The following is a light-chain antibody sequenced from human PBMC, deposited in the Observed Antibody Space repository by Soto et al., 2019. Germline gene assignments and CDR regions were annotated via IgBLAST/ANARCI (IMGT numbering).Light chain of an antibody. Sequence: QSVLTQPPSASGTPGQRVTISCSGSSSNIGSNTGNWYQQLPGTAPKLLIYSNNQRPSGVPDRFSGSKSGTSASLAISGLQSEDESDYYCAEWHDSLNGPNVVFGGGTKLTVL. V-gene: IGLV1-44*01. CDR2: SNN. J-gene: IGLJ2*01. CDR3: AEWHDSLNGPNVV. CDR1: SSNIGSNT.